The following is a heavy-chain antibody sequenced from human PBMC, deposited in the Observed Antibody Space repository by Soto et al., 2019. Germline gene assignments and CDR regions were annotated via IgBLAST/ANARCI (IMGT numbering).Heavy chain of an antibody. D-gene: IGHD1-1*01. J-gene: IGHJ4*02. Sequence: PSETPSLTCTVSGGSISSGGYYWSWIRQHPGKGLEWIGYIYYSGSTYYNPSLKSRVTISVDTSKNQFSLKLSSVTAADTAVYYCARDTKMGPYYFDYWGQGTLVTVSS. CDR3: ARDTKMGPYYFDY. V-gene: IGHV4-31*03. CDR2: IYYSGST. CDR1: GGSISSGGYY.